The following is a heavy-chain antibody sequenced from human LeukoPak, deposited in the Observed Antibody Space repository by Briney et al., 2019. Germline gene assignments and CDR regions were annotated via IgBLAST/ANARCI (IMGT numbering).Heavy chain of an antibody. CDR2: ITGSGERT. CDR1: GCTSSTYG. V-gene: IGHV3-23*01. CDR3: AKNSAYDRSLGYYSYYMDV. D-gene: IGHD5-12*01. Sequence: PGGSLRLSCAASGCTSSTYGMTWVGQAPGKGLEGVSSITGSGERTYYADSVKGRFTISRDNSNNMVYLQMNSLRGEDTAVYYCAKNSAYDRSLGYYSYYMDVWGKGTTVTVSS. J-gene: IGHJ6*03.